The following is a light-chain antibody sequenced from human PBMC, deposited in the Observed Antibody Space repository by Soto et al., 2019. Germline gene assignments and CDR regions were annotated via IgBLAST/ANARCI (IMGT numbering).Light chain of an antibody. V-gene: IGKV1-6*01. Sequence: AIQMTQSPSSLSASVGDRLTISCRPSQGIGNALGWYQQKTGKPPKVLIYGASNLQSGVPPRFSGSGSGTDFTLAIRSLQTEESATYDCLQDINYPWTVGQGTKVDIK. CDR2: GAS. CDR3: LQDINYPWT. CDR1: QGIGNA. J-gene: IGKJ1*01.